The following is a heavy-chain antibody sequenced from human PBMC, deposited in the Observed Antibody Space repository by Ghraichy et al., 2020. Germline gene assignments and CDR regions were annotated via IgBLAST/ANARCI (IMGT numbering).Heavy chain of an antibody. V-gene: IGHV3-48*03. CDR1: GFNFSNYE. Sequence: GEYLNISCAASGFNFSNYEMNWVRQTPGKGLEWISYISNSGDTIYYADSVKGRFTISRDNAKNSLYLQMNTLRAEDTAVYYCARAQYYYDSSGYSFDAFNIWGQGTMVTVSS. D-gene: IGHD3-22*01. CDR3: ARAQYYYDSSGYSFDAFNI. CDR2: ISNSGDTI. J-gene: IGHJ3*02.